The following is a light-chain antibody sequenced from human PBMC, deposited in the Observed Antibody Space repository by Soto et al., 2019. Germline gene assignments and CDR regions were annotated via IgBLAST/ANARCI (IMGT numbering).Light chain of an antibody. CDR3: QQYGSSPRT. J-gene: IGKJ1*01. V-gene: IGKV3-20*01. CDR1: QSVSSNY. Sequence: EIVLTQSPGTLSLSPGERATLSCRASQSVSSNYLAWYLQKPGQAPILLIYGASTRATGIPGRFSGSGSGTDVTLTISRLEPEDFAVYYCQQYGSSPRTFGQGTKVDFK. CDR2: GAS.